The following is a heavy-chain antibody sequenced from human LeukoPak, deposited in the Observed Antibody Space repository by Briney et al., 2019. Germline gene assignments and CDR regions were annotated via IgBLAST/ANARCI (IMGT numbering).Heavy chain of an antibody. J-gene: IGHJ6*03. V-gene: IGHV1-8*03. CDR1: GYTFTSYY. D-gene: IGHD5-18*01. Sequence: ASVKVSCKASGYTFTSYYMHWVRQAPGQGLEWMGWMNPNSGNTGYAQKFQGRVTITRNTSISTAYMELSSLRSEDTAVYYCARGVRIQLWLYYYYYMDVWGKGTTVTVSS. CDR2: MNPNSGNT. CDR3: ARGVRIQLWLYYYYYMDV.